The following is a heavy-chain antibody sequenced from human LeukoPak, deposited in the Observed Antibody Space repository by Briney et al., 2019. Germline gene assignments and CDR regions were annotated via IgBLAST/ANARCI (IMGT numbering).Heavy chain of an antibody. Sequence: PGGSLRLSCAASGFTFSNYWMDWVRQAPGKGLVWVSSIKSDGRSTNYADSVKGRFTISRDNAKNTLFLQKNSLRAEDTAVYYCVRDWSSSFDYWGQGTLVTVSS. CDR2: IKSDGRST. CDR1: GFTFSNYW. D-gene: IGHD2-8*02. V-gene: IGHV3-74*01. CDR3: VRDWSSSFDY. J-gene: IGHJ4*02.